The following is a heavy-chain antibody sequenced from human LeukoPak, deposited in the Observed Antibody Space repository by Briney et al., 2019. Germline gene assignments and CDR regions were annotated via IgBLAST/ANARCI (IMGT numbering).Heavy chain of an antibody. D-gene: IGHD6-13*01. Sequence: PSETLSLTCIVSGGSISSGGYYWSWIRQHPGKGLEWIGYIYYNGGTYYNPSLKSRVTISIDTSKNQFSLNLSSVTAADTAVYYCARDGVRVTKGYSSSSSFDYWGQGTLVTVSS. V-gene: IGHV4-31*03. CDR3: ARDGVRVTKGYSSSSSFDY. CDR2: IYYNGGT. J-gene: IGHJ4*02. CDR1: GGSISSGGYY.